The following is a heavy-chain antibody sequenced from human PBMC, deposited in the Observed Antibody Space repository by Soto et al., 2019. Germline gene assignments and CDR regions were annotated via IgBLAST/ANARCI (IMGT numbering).Heavy chain of an antibody. J-gene: IGHJ6*02. CDR3: ARHYYGSWSYYYYYGMDV. V-gene: IGHV3-30*03. CDR1: GFTFSSYG. CDR2: ISYDGSNK. D-gene: IGHD3-10*01. Sequence: GGSLRLSCAASGFTFSSYGMHWVRQAPGKGLEWVAFISYDGSNKYYADSVKGRFTISRDNSKNTLYLQMNSLRAEDTAVYYCARHYYGSWSYYYYYGMDVWGQGTTVTVSS.